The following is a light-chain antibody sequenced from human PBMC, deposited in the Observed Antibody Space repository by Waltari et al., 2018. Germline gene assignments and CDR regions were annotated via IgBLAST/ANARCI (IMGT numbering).Light chain of an antibody. CDR1: SSDIGGYDR. J-gene: IGLJ2*01. CDR3: SLYAGTNKWV. V-gene: IGLV2-8*01. Sequence: QAALTQPPSMSGSPGQSVTISCTGTSSDIGGYDRVSWYQQYPGKAPKLMIYDFSQRPSGVSDRFSGSRSGNTASLTISGLQAEDEADYYCSLYAGTNKWVFGGGTRLTVL. CDR2: DFS.